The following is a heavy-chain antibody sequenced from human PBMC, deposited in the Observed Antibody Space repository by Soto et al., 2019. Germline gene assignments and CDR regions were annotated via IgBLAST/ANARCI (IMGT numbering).Heavy chain of an antibody. D-gene: IGHD5-18*01. CDR1: GGSVGSGSYY. CDR2: IYYSGST. J-gene: IGHJ4*02. V-gene: IGHV4-61*01. Sequence: PSETLSLTCTVSGGSVGSGSYYWSWIRQPPGKGLEWIGYIYYSGSTNYNPSLKSRVTISVDTSKNQFSLKLSSVTAADTALYYCARGGIQLSLRYFDSWGQGTLVTVSS. CDR3: ARGGIQLSLRYFDS.